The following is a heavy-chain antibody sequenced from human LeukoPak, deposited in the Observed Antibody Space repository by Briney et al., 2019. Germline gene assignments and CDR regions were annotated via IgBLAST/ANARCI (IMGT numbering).Heavy chain of an antibody. V-gene: IGHV3-30*03. CDR2: ISYDGSSK. CDR1: GFTFSSYG. CDR3: ARDHQLQNGNWFDP. D-gene: IGHD2-2*01. Sequence: HPGGSLRLSCAASGFTFSSYGMHWVRQAPGKGLEWVAAISYDGSSKYHADSVKGRFSVSRDNSKNTLYLQMSSLRPEDTAVYYCARDHQLQNGNWFDPWGQGTLVTVSS. J-gene: IGHJ5*02.